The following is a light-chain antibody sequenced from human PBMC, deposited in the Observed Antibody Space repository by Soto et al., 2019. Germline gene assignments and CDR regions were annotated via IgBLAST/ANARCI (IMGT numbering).Light chain of an antibody. Sequence: DIVMTQSPLSLRVTPGEPASISCRSSESLLHTNGNNYLDWYLQKPGQSPQLLIYFGSTRASSLESGVPSRFSGSGSGTEFTLTISSLQPDDFATYYCQQYNSYPLTFGGGTKVDIK. CDR1: ESLLHTNGNNY. CDR2: FGS. V-gene: IGKV2-28*01. J-gene: IGKJ4*01. CDR3: QQYNSYPLT.